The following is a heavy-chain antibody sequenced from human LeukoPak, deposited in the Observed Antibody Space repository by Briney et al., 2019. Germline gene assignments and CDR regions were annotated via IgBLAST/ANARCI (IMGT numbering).Heavy chain of an antibody. J-gene: IGHJ6*02. V-gene: IGHV3-23*01. CDR2: ISGSGGST. D-gene: IGHD5-18*01. CDR3: AAIQLWSHYGMDV. CDR1: GLTFSNYA. Sequence: GGSLRLSCAASGLTFSNYAMTWVRQAPGKGLEWVSAISGSGGSTYYADSVKGRFTISRDNSKNTLYLQMNSLRAEDTAIYYCAAIQLWSHYGMDVWGQGTTVTVSS.